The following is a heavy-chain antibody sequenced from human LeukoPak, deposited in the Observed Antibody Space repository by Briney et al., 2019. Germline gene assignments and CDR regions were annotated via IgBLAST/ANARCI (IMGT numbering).Heavy chain of an antibody. Sequence: GGSLRLSCAASGFTFSSYWMHWVRQAPGKGLVWVSRINSDGRSTSYADSVKGRFTISRDNAKNTLYLQMNSLRAEDTAVYYCARGSYYDFWSGRHTPTDYWGQGTLVTVSS. CDR3: ARGSYYDFWSGRHTPTDY. CDR1: GFTFSSYW. V-gene: IGHV3-74*01. CDR2: INSDGRST. D-gene: IGHD3-3*01. J-gene: IGHJ4*02.